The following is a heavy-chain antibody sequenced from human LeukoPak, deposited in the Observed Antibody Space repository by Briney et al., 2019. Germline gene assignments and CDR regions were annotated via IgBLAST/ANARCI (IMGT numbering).Heavy chain of an antibody. CDR1: GYTFTSYG. V-gene: IGHV1-18*01. Sequence: ASVKVSCKASGYTFTSYGISWVRQAPGQGLEWMGWISAYNGNTNYAQKLQGRVTMTTDTSTSTAYMELRSLRSDDTAVYYCARASVWFGEGTPIDYWGQGTLVTVSS. J-gene: IGHJ4*02. D-gene: IGHD3-10*01. CDR3: ARASVWFGEGTPIDY. CDR2: ISAYNGNT.